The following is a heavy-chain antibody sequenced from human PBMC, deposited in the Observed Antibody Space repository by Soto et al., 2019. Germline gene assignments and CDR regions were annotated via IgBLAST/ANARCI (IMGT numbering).Heavy chain of an antibody. Sequence: GESLKISGKASGYIIKNYWIGWVRQMPGQGLEWMGIIFPDDSDTRYSPSFQGHVTISVDKSISTAYVQWSSLKASDSAIYYCFRGGVTSRTFDYWGQGTMVTVSS. V-gene: IGHV5-51*01. J-gene: IGHJ4*02. D-gene: IGHD3-16*01. CDR3: FRGGVTSRTFDY. CDR2: IFPDDSDT. CDR1: GYIIKNYW.